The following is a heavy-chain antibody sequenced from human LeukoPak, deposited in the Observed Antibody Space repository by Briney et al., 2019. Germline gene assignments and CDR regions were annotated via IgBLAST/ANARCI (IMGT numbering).Heavy chain of an antibody. D-gene: IGHD5-18*01. CDR1: GGSINSYY. CDR2: IYTSGST. CDR3: AREMIDTAIDGTFDY. J-gene: IGHJ4*02. V-gene: IGHV4-4*07. Sequence: SETLSLTCTVSGGSINSYYWSWIRQPAGKGLEWIGRIYTSGSTNYNPSLKSRVTMSVDTSKNQFSLKLSSVTAADTAVYYCAREMIDTAIDGTFDYWGQGTLVTVSS.